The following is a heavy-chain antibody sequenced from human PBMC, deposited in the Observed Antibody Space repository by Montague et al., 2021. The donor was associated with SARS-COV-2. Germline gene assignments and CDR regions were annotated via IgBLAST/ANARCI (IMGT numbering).Heavy chain of an antibody. V-gene: IGHV4-59*01. J-gene: IGHJ6*02. D-gene: IGHD3-3*01. Sequence: SETLSLTCTVSGGSITSFYWSWIRQSPGEGLEWIGDIFPRGSANYNPALKSRVTISVDTSQNLISLQMRSVTAGDTAVYHCARELRHTHGVLECGVPLDDHYFYAMDVWGQGTTVIVSS. CDR2: IFPRGSA. CDR3: ARELRHTHGVLECGVPLDDHYFYAMDV. CDR1: GGSITSFY.